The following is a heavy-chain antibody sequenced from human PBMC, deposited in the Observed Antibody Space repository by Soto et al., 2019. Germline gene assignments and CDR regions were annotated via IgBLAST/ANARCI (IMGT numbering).Heavy chain of an antibody. CDR3: GRARIGVAGSFDY. CDR2: IYADGTT. J-gene: IGHJ4*02. CDR1: GFTVSSNY. D-gene: IGHD6-19*01. Sequence: PGGSLRLSWASCGFTVSSNYMSLVRQARGKGLEWVSVIYADGTTLYTDAVKGRFTFYSDNSKNTLYLQMNRLTAEDTAVYYCGRARIGVAGSFDYWGQGTLVTVSS. V-gene: IGHV3-66*01.